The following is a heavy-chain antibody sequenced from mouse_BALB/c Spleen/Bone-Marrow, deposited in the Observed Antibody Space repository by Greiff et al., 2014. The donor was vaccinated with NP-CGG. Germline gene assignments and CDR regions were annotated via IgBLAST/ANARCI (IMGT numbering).Heavy chain of an antibody. CDR3: ARKGIYDTFSY. J-gene: IGHJ3*01. CDR2: IDPSDSET. V-gene: IGHV1S126*01. D-gene: IGHD2-12*01. CDR1: GYSFTSYW. Sequence: VQLVESGPQLVRPGASLKISCKASGYSFTSYWMHWVKQRPGQGLEWIGMIDPSDSETALNQKFKDKATLTVDKSSNTAYMQLSSPTSEDSAVYFCARKGIYDTFSYWGQGTLVTVSA.